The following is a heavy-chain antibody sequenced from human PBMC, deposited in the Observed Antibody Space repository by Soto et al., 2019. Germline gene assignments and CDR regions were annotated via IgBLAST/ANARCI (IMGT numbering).Heavy chain of an antibody. J-gene: IGHJ4*02. Sequence: PGGSLRLSCAASGFTFGGYWMHWVRQAPGKGLEWVSAISGSGGSTYYADSVKGRFTISRDNSKNTLYLQMNSLRAEDTAVYYCAKIRNWFIAAERPPYYFDYWGQGTQVTVSS. V-gene: IGHV3-23*01. CDR1: GFTFGGYW. D-gene: IGHD6-13*01. CDR2: ISGSGGST. CDR3: AKIRNWFIAAERPPYYFDY.